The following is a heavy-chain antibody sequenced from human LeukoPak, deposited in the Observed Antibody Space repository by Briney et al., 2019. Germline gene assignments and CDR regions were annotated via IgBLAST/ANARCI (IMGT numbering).Heavy chain of an antibody. J-gene: IGHJ5*02. CDR3: ARPRTPGGQFNWFDP. D-gene: IGHD2-8*02. V-gene: IGHV4-34*01. Sequence: SETLSLTCAVYGGSFSGYYWSWIRQPPGKGLEWIGEINHSGSTNYNPSLKSRVTISVDTSKNQFSLKLSSVTAADTAVYYCARPRTPGGQFNWFDPWGQGTLVTVSS. CDR1: GGSFSGYY. CDR2: INHSGST.